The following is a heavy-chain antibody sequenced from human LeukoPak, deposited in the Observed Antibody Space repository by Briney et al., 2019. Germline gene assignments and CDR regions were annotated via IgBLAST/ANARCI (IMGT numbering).Heavy chain of an antibody. CDR3: ARDLAIQRITMIDGGWNWFDP. V-gene: IGHV3-74*01. J-gene: IGHJ5*02. D-gene: IGHD3-22*01. CDR2: INSDGSNT. Sequence: PGGSLRLSCAASGFTFSSYAMSWVRQAPGKGLVWVSRINSDGSNTNYADSVKGRFTISRDNAKNTLYLQMNSLRAEDTAVYYCARDLAIQRITMIDGGWNWFDPWGQGTLVTVSS. CDR1: GFTFSSYA.